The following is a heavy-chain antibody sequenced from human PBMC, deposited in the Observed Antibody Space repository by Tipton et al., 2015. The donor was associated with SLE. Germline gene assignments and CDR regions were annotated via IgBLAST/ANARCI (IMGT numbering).Heavy chain of an antibody. CDR1: GGSISSTSYY. Sequence: TLSLTCTVSGGSISSTSYYWGWIRQPPGKGLEWIGSIYYSGRTYYNPSLKSRVTISVDTSKNQFSLKLSSVTAADTAVYYCARLALVGAKRFDYWGQGTLVTVSS. CDR2: IYYSGRT. V-gene: IGHV4-39*01. CDR3: ARLALVGAKRFDY. D-gene: IGHD1-26*01. J-gene: IGHJ4*02.